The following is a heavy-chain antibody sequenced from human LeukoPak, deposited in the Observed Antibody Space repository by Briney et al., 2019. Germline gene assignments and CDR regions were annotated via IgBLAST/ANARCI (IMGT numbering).Heavy chain of an antibody. CDR2: IIPIFGTA. V-gene: IGHV1-69*05. CDR1: GGTFSSYA. Sequence: ASVKVSCKASGGTFSSYAISWVRQAPGQGLEWMGGIIPIFGTANYAQKFQGRVTITTDGSTSTAYMELSSLRSEDTAVYYCARVGNYYGSGSPWYYFDYWGQGTLVTVSS. D-gene: IGHD3-10*01. CDR3: ARVGNYYGSGSPWYYFDY. J-gene: IGHJ4*02.